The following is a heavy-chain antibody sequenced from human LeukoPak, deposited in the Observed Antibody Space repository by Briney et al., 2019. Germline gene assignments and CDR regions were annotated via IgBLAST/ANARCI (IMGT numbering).Heavy chain of an antibody. V-gene: IGHV3-33*01. J-gene: IGHJ4*02. CDR3: ARGSEAAAGAFDY. Sequence: GGSLRLSCAASGFTFRSYGMHWVRQAPGKGLEWVAIVWYDGNNKYYADSVKGRFTVSRDNSKDTVSLQLNSLRAEDTAVYYCARGSEAAAGAFDYWGQGALVTVPP. CDR2: VWYDGNNK. D-gene: IGHD6-13*01. CDR1: GFTFRSYG.